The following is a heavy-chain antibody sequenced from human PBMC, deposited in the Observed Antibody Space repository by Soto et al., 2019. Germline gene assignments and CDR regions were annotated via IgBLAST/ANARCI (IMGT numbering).Heavy chain of an antibody. Sequence: PSETLSLTCIVSGAALNSGNYYWSWIRQVPGKVLEWIGHIYVTGAVDYNPSLRDRITISQDTSERQFSLNLRLVTAADTAVYYCARLRIATNNYKWFDPWGQGTLVTVSS. CDR1: GAALNSGNYY. CDR2: IYVTGAV. CDR3: ARLRIATNNYKWFDP. J-gene: IGHJ5*02. D-gene: IGHD2-21*01. V-gene: IGHV4-31*03.